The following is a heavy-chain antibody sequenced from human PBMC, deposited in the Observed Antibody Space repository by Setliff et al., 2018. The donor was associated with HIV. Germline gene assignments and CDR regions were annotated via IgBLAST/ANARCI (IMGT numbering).Heavy chain of an antibody. Sequence: SCKPSGYSFTNHYMHWVRQAPGQGLEWMGVINPTGGSTRNTQKFQGRVAMTRDTSTSTVYMELSSLRSEDTAVYYCAAPLRYDSSGYYEEAFDIWGQGTMVTVSS. J-gene: IGHJ3*02. CDR1: GYSFTNHY. CDR3: AAPLRYDSSGYYEEAFDI. D-gene: IGHD3-22*01. V-gene: IGHV1-46*01. CDR2: INPTGGST.